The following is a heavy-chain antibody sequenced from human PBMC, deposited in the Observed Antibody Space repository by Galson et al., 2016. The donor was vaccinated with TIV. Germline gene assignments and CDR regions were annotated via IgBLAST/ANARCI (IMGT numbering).Heavy chain of an antibody. CDR2: IYSSGST. CDR1: GDSINNYY. V-gene: IGHV4-59*08. CDR3: ARRGPAARVRQNTYYYVMDV. J-gene: IGHJ6*02. D-gene: IGHD2-2*01. Sequence: SETLSLTCTVSGDSINNYYWTWTRQPPGKGLEWIGYIYSSGSTNYNPSLESRVTISLDMSKNQFSLKLTSVTAADTAVYYCARRGPAARVRQNTYYYVMDVWGQGTTVTVSS.